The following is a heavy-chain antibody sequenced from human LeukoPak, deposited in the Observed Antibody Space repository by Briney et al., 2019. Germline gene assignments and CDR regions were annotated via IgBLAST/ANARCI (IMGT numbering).Heavy chain of an antibody. CDR3: AGDYGDYEGYFDY. J-gene: IGHJ4*02. Sequence: GGSLRLSCAASGFTFSSYWMSWVRQAPGKGLEWVANIKQDGSEKYYVDSVKGRFTISRDNAKNSLYLQMNSLRAEDTAVYYCAGDYGDYEGYFDYWGQGTLVTVSS. CDR2: IKQDGSEK. D-gene: IGHD4-17*01. V-gene: IGHV3-7*01. CDR1: GFTFSSYW.